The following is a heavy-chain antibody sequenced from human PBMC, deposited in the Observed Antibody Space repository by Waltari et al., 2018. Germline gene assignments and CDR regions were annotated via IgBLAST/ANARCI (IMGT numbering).Heavy chain of an antibody. Sequence: QFQLVQSGAEVKKPGASVKVSCEASGFTFSNYYVHWVRPAPGQGREWMALLSPSGGGTRYAEKFQRRVTLTRDTSTSTVYMDLSSLRSEDTAVYYCATFVSGSFTFPDYWGQGTLVTVSS. D-gene: IGHD3-16*01. V-gene: IGHV1-46*03. CDR1: GFTFSNYY. CDR2: LSPSGGGT. CDR3: ATFVSGSFTFPDY. J-gene: IGHJ4*02.